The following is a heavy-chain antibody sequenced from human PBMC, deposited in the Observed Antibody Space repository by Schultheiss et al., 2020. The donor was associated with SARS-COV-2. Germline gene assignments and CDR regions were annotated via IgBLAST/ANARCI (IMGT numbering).Heavy chain of an antibody. J-gene: IGHJ3*02. CDR3: VRESRLGRADDAFDI. CDR2: IKQDGSEE. Sequence: GESLKISCAASGFTFSNYGMNWVRQAPGKGLEWLANIKQDGSEEFHVDSLRGRFTISRDNANNFLFLQINSLRAEDTAVYYCVRESRLGRADDAFDIWGHGTMVTVSS. D-gene: IGHD7-27*01. V-gene: IGHV3-7*05. CDR1: GFTFSNYG.